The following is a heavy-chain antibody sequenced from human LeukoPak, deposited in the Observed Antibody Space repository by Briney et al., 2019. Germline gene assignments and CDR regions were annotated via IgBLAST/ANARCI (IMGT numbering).Heavy chain of an antibody. CDR1: GFTFGSYA. D-gene: IGHD6-19*01. V-gene: IGHV3-23*01. J-gene: IGHJ4*02. Sequence: GGSLRLSCAASGFTFGSYAMNWVRQAPGKGLEWVSAISGSGGSAYYADSVKGRFTISRDNSKNTLYLQMNSLRAEDTAVYYCAKDLSSGWPYSFDYWGQGTLVTVSS. CDR2: ISGSGGSA. CDR3: AKDLSSGWPYSFDY.